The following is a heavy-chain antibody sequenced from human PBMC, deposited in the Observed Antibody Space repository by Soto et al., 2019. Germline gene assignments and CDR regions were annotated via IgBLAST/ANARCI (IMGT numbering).Heavy chain of an antibody. J-gene: IGHJ4*02. CDR1: GYTFTSYG. Sequence: QVQLVQSGAEVKKPGASVKVSCKASGYTFTSYGISWVRQAPGQWLEWMGWISAYNGNTNYAQKLQGRVTMTTDTSPSTAYMELRSLRSDDTGVYYCARDVAAYCSGGSCYSVSFDYWGQGTLVTVSS. CDR3: ARDVAAYCSGGSCYSVSFDY. CDR2: ISAYNGNT. D-gene: IGHD2-15*01. V-gene: IGHV1-18*01.